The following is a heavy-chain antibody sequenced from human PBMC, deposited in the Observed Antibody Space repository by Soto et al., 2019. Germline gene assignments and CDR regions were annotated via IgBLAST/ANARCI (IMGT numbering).Heavy chain of an antibody. CDR1: GCSISSGGYS. V-gene: IGHV4-30-2*01. J-gene: IGHJ4*02. CDR3: ARVGPYDYVWGSYRSYYFDY. D-gene: IGHD3-16*02. CDR2: IYHSGST. Sequence: QLQLQESGSGLVKPSQTLSLTCAVSGCSISSGGYSWSWIRQPPGKGLEWIGYIYHSGSTYYNPSLKSRVTISVDRSKNQFPLKLSSVTAADPAVYYCARVGPYDYVWGSYRSYYFDYWGQGTLVTVSS.